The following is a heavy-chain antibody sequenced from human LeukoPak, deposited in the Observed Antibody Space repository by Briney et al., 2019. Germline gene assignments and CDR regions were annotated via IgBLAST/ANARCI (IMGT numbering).Heavy chain of an antibody. CDR2: INHSGST. CDR1: GGSFSGYY. D-gene: IGHD6-13*01. J-gene: IGHJ4*02. CDR3: ARAVSSSSTVDY. V-gene: IGHV4-34*01. Sequence: SETLSLTCAVYGGSFSGYYWRWISQPPGKGLEWIGEINHSGSTNYNPSLKSRVPISVDTSKNQFSLKLSSVTAADTAVYYCARAVSSSSTVDYWGQGTLVTVSS.